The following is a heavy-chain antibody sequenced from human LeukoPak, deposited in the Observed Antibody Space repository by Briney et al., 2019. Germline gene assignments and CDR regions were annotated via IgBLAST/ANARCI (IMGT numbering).Heavy chain of an antibody. V-gene: IGHV3-30*18. CDR3: AKDNPVLDS. CDR1: GFSFGTFG. Sequence: GGSLRLSCAASGFSFGTFGMHWVRQTPGKGLEWVSHISKDETNKYYADSVKGRFTISRDTSKNTLFLQMNSLRVEDTAVYYCAKDNPVLDSWGQGTLVTVSS. CDR2: ISKDETNK. J-gene: IGHJ4*02.